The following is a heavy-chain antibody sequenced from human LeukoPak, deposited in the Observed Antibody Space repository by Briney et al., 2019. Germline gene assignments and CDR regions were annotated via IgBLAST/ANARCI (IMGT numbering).Heavy chain of an antibody. V-gene: IGHV4-39*01. CDR2: IYYSGST. CDR3: ARFYYYGSGSYQGNWFDP. D-gene: IGHD3-10*01. Sequence: SETLSLTCTVSGGSISSSSYYWGWIRQPPGKGLEWIGSIYYSGSTYYNPSLKSRVTISVDTSKNQFSLKLSSVTAPDTAVYYCARFYYYGSGSYQGNWFDPWGQGTLVTVSS. J-gene: IGHJ5*02. CDR1: GGSISSSSYY.